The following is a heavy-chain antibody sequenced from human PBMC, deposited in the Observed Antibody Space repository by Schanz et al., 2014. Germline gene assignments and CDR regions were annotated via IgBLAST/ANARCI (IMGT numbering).Heavy chain of an antibody. Sequence: VQLVESGGGVVQPGRSLRLSCAASGFTLSSYGMHWVRQAPGKGLEWVSAISGSGGSTYYADSVKGRFTISRDNSKNTLYLQMNSLRAEDTAVYYCAKGRFGELSAFDIWGQGTMVTVSS. CDR3: AKGRFGELSAFDI. CDR1: GFTLSSYG. CDR2: ISGSGGST. V-gene: IGHV3-23*04. D-gene: IGHD3-10*01. J-gene: IGHJ3*02.